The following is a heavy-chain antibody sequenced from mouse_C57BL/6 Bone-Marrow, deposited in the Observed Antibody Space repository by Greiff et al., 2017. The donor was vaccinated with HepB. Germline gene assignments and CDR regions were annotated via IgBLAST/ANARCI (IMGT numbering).Heavy chain of an antibody. CDR2: INYDGSST. CDR3: ARRGITTVVAPYFDY. CDR1: GFTFSDYY. Sequence: EVNVVESEGGLVQPGSSMKLSCTASGFTFSDYYMAWVRQVPEKGLEWVANINYDGSSTYYLDSLKSRFIISRDNAKNILYLQMSSLKSEDTATYYCARRGITTVVAPYFDYWGQGTTLTVSS. V-gene: IGHV5-16*01. J-gene: IGHJ2*01. D-gene: IGHD1-1*01.